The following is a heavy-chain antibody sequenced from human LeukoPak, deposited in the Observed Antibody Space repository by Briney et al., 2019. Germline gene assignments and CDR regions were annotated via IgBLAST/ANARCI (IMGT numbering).Heavy chain of an antibody. CDR1: GYSFTSSV. D-gene: IGHD4-17*01. Sequence: GASVKVSCKASGYSFTSSVINWVRQAPGQGLEWMGWINTNTGNPTYVQGFTGRFVFSLDTSVSTAYLQISGLKTEDIAVYHCARSLTYDGDHPPFDFWGQGTLVTLSS. J-gene: IGHJ4*02. V-gene: IGHV7-4-1*02. CDR3: ARSLTYDGDHPPFDF. CDR2: INTNTGNP.